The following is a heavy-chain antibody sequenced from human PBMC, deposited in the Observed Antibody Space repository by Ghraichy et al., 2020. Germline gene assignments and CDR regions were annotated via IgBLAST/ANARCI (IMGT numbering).Heavy chain of an antibody. CDR2: ISYDGSKK. CDR3: ATDWDRSPDF. D-gene: IGHD1-26*01. Sequence: GGSRRLSCAASGFTFRDSALHWVLQSPGKGLEWVAMISYDGSKKHYADSVKGRFTISRDNSKNTLYLQMNSVRVDDTAMYYCATDWDRSPDFWGQRTLVTVAS. CDR1: GFTFRDSA. V-gene: IGHV3-30*03. J-gene: IGHJ4*02.